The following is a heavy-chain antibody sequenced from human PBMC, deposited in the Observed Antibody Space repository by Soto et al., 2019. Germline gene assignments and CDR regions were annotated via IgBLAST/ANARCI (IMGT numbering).Heavy chain of an antibody. CDR3: ARHYGDYNGGY. J-gene: IGHJ4*02. CDR1: GGTFRSYT. CDR2: IIPILGIA. Sequence: QVQLVQSGAEVKKPGSSVQVSCKASGGTFRSYTISWVRQAPGQGLEWMGRIIPILGIANYAQKFQGRVTITADKSTSTADMELSSLRSEDTAVYYCARHYGDYNGGYWGQGTLVTVSS. V-gene: IGHV1-69*02. D-gene: IGHD4-17*01.